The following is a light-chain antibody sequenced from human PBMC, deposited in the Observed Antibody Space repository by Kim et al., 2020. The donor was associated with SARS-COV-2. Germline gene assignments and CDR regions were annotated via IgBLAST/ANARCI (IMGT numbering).Light chain of an antibody. V-gene: IGKV1-33*01. CDR1: QDICNY. CDR2: DAS. CDR3: QHLYT. J-gene: IGKJ2*01. Sequence: PASLSASVGDSVTITCQESQDICNYLNWDQQKPGKGPRFLISDASNLEIGVPSRFSGSGSATHFTLTISSLQAEDNATYYCQHLYTFGQGTKLEI.